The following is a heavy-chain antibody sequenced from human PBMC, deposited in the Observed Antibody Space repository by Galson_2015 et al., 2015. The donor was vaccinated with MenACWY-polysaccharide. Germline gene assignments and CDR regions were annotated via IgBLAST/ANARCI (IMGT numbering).Heavy chain of an antibody. Sequence: ALRLSCAASGFTFSDYYMTWVRQAPGKGLEWVSYISSSGRTIYYADSVKGRFTISRDNAKNSLYLQMNSLRAEDTAVYYCAGAEQHLVAYYYYNYMDVWGKGTMVTVSS. V-gene: IGHV3-11*01. D-gene: IGHD6-13*01. J-gene: IGHJ6*03. CDR1: GFTFSDYY. CDR3: AGAEQHLVAYYYYNYMDV. CDR2: ISSSGRTI.